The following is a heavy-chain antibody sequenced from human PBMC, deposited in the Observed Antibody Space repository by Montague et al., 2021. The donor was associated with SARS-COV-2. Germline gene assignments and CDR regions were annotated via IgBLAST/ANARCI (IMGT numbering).Heavy chain of an antibody. CDR2: INHSGTT. V-gene: IGHV4-34*01. CDR1: GGSFSGYY. J-gene: IGHJ3*02. Sequence: SETLSLTCAVYGGSFSGYYWTWIRQSPGKGLEWIAEINHSGTTNYNFNPSLRSRVTISVDTSKSQFSLKLSSVTAADTAVYYCARESSSSWSNIDAFDIWGQGTYIGTFDXWGQGTMVTVSS. D-gene: IGHD6-13*01. CDR3: ARESSSSWSNIDAFDIWGQGTYIGTFDX.